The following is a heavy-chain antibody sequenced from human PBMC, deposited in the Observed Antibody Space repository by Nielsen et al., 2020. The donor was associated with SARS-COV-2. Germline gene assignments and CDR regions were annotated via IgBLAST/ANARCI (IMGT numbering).Heavy chain of an antibody. CDR3: ARDQIPYYYDSSGSYYYYYYGMDV. D-gene: IGHD3-22*01. CDR2: IYSGGST. Sequence: VRQMPGKGLEWVSVIYSGGSTYYADSVKGRFTISRDNSKNTLYLQMNSLRAEDTAVYYCARDQIPYYYDSSGSYYYYYYGMDVWGQGTTVTVSS. J-gene: IGHJ6*02. V-gene: IGHV3-53*01.